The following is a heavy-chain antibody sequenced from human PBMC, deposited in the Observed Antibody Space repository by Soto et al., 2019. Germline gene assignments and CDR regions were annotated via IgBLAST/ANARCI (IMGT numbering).Heavy chain of an antibody. J-gene: IGHJ4*02. CDR1: GFTFSRYS. Sequence: GGSLRLSCEASGFTFSRYSMHWVRQAPGKGLEWVASISSTSAYIYYGDFVKGRFSIARDNAKNSLYLQMDSLRDEDTALYYCSSEYCTGTSCYSRTFDYWGQGTLVTVSS. V-gene: IGHV3-21*01. CDR2: ISSTSAYI. CDR3: SSEYCTGTSCYSRTFDY. D-gene: IGHD2-21*01.